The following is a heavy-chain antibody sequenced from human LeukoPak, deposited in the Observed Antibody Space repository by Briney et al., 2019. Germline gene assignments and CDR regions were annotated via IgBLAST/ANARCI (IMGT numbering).Heavy chain of an antibody. CDR3: AREIGGYERVYYYYMDV. V-gene: IGHV3-48*04. CDR2: ISSSGSTI. CDR1: GFTFSSYG. J-gene: IGHJ6*03. D-gene: IGHD3-22*01. Sequence: GGSLRLSCAASGFTFSSYGMHWVRQAPGKGLEWVSYISSSGSTIYYADSVKGRFTISRDNAKNSLYLQMNSLRAEDTAVYYCAREIGGYERVYYYYMDVWGKGTTVTISS.